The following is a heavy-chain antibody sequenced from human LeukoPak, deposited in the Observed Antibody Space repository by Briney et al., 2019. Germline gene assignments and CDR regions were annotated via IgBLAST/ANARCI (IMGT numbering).Heavy chain of an antibody. CDR1: GFTFSSYG. Sequence: PGRSLRLSCAASGFTFSSYGMHWVRQAPGKGLEWVAVISYDGSNKYYADSVKGRFTISRDNSKNTLYLQMNSLRAEDTAVYYCARDFASSSPASYYFDYWGQGTLVTVSS. V-gene: IGHV3-30*03. CDR3: ARDFASSSPASYYFDY. J-gene: IGHJ4*02. D-gene: IGHD6-6*01. CDR2: ISYDGSNK.